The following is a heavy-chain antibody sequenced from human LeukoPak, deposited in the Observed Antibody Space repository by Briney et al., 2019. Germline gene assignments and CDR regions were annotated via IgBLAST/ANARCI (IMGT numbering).Heavy chain of an antibody. CDR1: GGSISSSSYY. Sequence: SETLSLTCTVSGGSISSSSYYWGWIRQPPGKGLEWIGSIYYSGSTYYNPSLKSRVTISVDTSKNQFSLKLSSVTAADTAVYYCARATVVTLDYWGQGTLVTVSS. V-gene: IGHV4-39*01. CDR2: IYYSGST. J-gene: IGHJ4*02. CDR3: ARATVVTLDY. D-gene: IGHD4-23*01.